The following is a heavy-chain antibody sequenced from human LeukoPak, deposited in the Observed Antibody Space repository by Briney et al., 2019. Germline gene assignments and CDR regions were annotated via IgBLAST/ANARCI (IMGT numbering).Heavy chain of an antibody. J-gene: IGHJ6*02. D-gene: IGHD1-26*01. Sequence: QSGGSLRLSCAASGFTFSSHAMHWVRQAPGKGLEWVAVISYDGSNRYYADSGKGRVTISRDKSKNTLYRQMNSLSAEDTAVYYCARVWATYRSYYDGMDVWGQRTTVTASS. CDR1: GFTFSSHA. CDR3: ARVWATYRSYYDGMDV. V-gene: IGHV3-30-3*01. CDR2: ISYDGSNR.